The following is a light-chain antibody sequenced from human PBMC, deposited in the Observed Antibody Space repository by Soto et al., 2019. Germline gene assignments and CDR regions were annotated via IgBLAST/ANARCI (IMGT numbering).Light chain of an antibody. CDR3: QQYYYWPLT. V-gene: IGKV3-15*01. CDR1: QGVGRS. CDR2: STS. Sequence: EVLMTQSPATLSTSPGEGATLSCRASQGVGRSVAWYQQTPGQSPRLLIYSTSTRASGVPARFSGSGSGTEFTLTISSLQSEDFAVYSCQQYYYWPLTFGGGTKVDNK. J-gene: IGKJ4*01.